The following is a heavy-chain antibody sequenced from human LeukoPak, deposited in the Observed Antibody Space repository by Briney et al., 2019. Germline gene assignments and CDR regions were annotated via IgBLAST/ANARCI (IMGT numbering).Heavy chain of an antibody. V-gene: IGHV1-69*01. CDR1: GGTFSSYA. J-gene: IGHJ6*02. CDR2: IIPILGTA. D-gene: IGHD1-26*01. CDR3: ARVGWELPHYYGMDV. Sequence: SVKVSCKASGGTFSSYAISWVRQAPGQGLEWMGGIIPILGTANYAQKFQGRVTITADESTSTAYMELSSLRSEDTAVYYCARVGWELPHYYGMDVWGQGTTVTVSS.